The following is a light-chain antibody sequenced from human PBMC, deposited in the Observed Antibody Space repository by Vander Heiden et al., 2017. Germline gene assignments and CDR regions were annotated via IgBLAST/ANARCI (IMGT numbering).Light chain of an antibody. CDR2: DVS. CDR3: CSYAGSYSWV. CDR1: SSDVGGYNY. J-gene: IGLJ3*02. V-gene: IGLV2-11*01. Sequence: SALTPPRPVSGSPGQSVTISCTGTSSDVGGYNYVSWYQQHPGKAPKLMIYDVSKRPSGVPDRFSGSKSGNTASLTISGLQAEDEADYYCCSYAGSYSWVFGGGTKLTVL.